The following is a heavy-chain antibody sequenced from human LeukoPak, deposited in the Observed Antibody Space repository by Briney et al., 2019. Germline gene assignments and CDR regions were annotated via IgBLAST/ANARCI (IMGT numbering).Heavy chain of an antibody. Sequence: GGSLRLSCAASGFTFSSYGMHWVRQAPGKGLEWVAVISYDGSNKYYADSVKGRFTISRDNSKNTLYLQMNSLRAEDTAVYYCAKDRVLWFGPQNWGQGTLVTVSS. CDR1: GFTFSSYG. CDR2: ISYDGSNK. J-gene: IGHJ4*02. CDR3: AKDRVLWFGPQN. D-gene: IGHD3-10*01. V-gene: IGHV3-30*18.